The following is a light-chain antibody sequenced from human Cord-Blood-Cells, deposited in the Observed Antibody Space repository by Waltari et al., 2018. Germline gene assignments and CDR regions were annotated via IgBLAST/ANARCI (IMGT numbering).Light chain of an antibody. Sequence: DIVMTQPPDSLAVSLGERATINCKSSQSVLYSSNNKNYLAWYQQKPGQHPKLLIYWASTLDSGVHDLSSGSGSGTDFTLTISSLQAEDVAVYYCQQYYSTPYTFGQGTMLEIK. CDR3: QQYYSTPYT. CDR2: WAS. CDR1: QSVLYSSNNKNY. J-gene: IGKJ2*01. V-gene: IGKV4-1*01.